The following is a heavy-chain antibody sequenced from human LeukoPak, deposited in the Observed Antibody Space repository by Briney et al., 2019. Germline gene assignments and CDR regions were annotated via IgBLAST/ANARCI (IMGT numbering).Heavy chain of an antibody. V-gene: IGHV4-39*01. CDR3: ARGPPQITMVRGVSTHEMNWFDP. CDR1: GGSISSSSYY. J-gene: IGHJ5*02. D-gene: IGHD3-10*01. CDR2: IYYSGST. Sequence: PSETLSLTCTVSGGSISSSSYYWSWIRQPPGKGLEWIGSIYYSGSTYYNPSLKSRVTISVDTSKNQFSLKLSSVTAADTAVYYCARGPPQITMVRGVSTHEMNWFDPWGQGTLVTVSS.